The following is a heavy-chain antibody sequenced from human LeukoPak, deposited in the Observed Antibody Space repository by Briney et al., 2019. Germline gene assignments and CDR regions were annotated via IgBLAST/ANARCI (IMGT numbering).Heavy chain of an antibody. V-gene: IGHV4-4*07. Sequence: SETLSLTCTVSGASISSYYWSWVRQPAGKGLEWIGRIYNSGSTNYDPSLKSRVTMSVDTSKNQVSLKLSSVTAADTAVYYCARHVGSTRDYYYMDVWGKGTTVTVSS. D-gene: IGHD2-2*01. CDR3: ARHVGSTRDYYYMDV. CDR1: GASISSYY. CDR2: IYNSGST. J-gene: IGHJ6*03.